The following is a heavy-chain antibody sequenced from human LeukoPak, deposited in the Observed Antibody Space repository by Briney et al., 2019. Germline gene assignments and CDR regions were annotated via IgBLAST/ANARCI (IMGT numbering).Heavy chain of an antibody. D-gene: IGHD3-10*01. V-gene: IGHV1-46*01. Sequence: ASVKVSCKASGYTFTNYYMQWVRQAPGQGLEWIGIINPSPGSTTYAQKFQGRVTMTRDTSTSTVHMELSSLRSEDTAVYYCARGGLLQKYNCFDPWGQGTLVTVSS. CDR1: GYTFTNYY. CDR3: ARGGLLQKYNCFDP. CDR2: INPSPGST. J-gene: IGHJ5*02.